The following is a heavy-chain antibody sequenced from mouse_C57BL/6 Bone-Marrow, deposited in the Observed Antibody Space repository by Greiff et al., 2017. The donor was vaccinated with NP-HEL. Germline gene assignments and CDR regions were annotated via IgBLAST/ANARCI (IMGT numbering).Heavy chain of an antibody. CDR1: GFTFSDYY. V-gene: IGHV5-16*01. J-gene: IGHJ2*01. Sequence: DVHLVESEGGLVQPGSSMKLSCTASGFTFSDYYMAWVRQAPEKGLEWVANINYDGSSTYYLDTSKNRFIITKDNAMNLLYLRMSSLKSADTATYYCARLDSSGYDYWGQGTTLTVSS. CDR2: INYDGSST. CDR3: ARLDSSGYDY. D-gene: IGHD3-2*01.